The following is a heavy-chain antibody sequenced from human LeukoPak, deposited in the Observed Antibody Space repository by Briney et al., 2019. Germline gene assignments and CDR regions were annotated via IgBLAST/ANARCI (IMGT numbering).Heavy chain of an antibody. Sequence: PSQTLSLTCTVSGGSISSGSYYWSWIRQPAGKGLEWIGRIYTSGSTNYNPSFKSLVTISVDTSKNQFSLKLSSVTAADTAVYYCARDWDGLVAPWGQGTLVTVSS. CDR3: ARDWDGLVAP. D-gene: IGHD5-12*01. CDR1: GGSISSGSYY. V-gene: IGHV4-61*02. J-gene: IGHJ5*02. CDR2: IYTSGST.